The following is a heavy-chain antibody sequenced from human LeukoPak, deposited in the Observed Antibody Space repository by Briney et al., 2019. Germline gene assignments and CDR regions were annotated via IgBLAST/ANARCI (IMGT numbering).Heavy chain of an antibody. V-gene: IGHV3-23*01. CDR2: DSGSGAST. J-gene: IGHJ4*02. D-gene: IGHD3-16*01. CDR3: AKRGGGVSNFDY. CDR1: GFTFSNCA. Sequence: GGSLRLSCAASGFTFSNCAMTWVRQAPGKGLEWLSDDSGSGASTYYADAVEGRFTISRDNSNNTLYLQMNRLRAEDTAVYYCAKRGGGVSNFDYWGQGTLVTVSS.